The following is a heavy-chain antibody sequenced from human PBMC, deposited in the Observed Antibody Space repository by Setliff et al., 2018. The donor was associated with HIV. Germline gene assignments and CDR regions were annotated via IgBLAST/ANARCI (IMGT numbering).Heavy chain of an antibody. V-gene: IGHV3-74*01. D-gene: IGHD2-8*01. CDR3: ARGGEGYCTANDCYTDAFHF. J-gene: IGHJ3*01. Sequence: PGGSLRLSCAASGFTFSSYWMHWVRQVPGKGLLWVSRIHPDGTRATFADSVKGRFTISRDNAKNTLYLQMNSLSAEDTALYYCARGGEGYCTANDCYTDAFHFWGQGSLVTVSS. CDR1: GFTFSSYW. CDR2: IHPDGTRA.